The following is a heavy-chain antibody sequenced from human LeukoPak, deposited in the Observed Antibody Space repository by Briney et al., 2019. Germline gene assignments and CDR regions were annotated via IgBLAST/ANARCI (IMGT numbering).Heavy chain of an antibody. CDR3: AKGMAAAGTDAFDI. V-gene: IGHV3-9*01. CDR2: ISWNSGTI. J-gene: IGHJ3*02. CDR1: GFTFDVYA. D-gene: IGHD6-13*01. Sequence: GRSLRLSCAPSGFTFDVYAMHWVRPAPGKGLEWVSGISWNSGTIGYTDSVKGRFTISRDNAKNSLYLQMTSLRAEDTALYYCAKGMAAAGTDAFDIWGQGTMVTVSS.